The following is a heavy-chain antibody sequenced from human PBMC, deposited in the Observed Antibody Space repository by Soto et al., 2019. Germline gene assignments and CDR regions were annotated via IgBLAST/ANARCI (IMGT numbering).Heavy chain of an antibody. CDR1: GGSISNGNFY. CDR3: ARVGDFAGAY. CDR2: IHSGGST. Sequence: SLTCSVSGGSISNGNFYWRWIRQRPGKGLEWMAYIHSGGSTDYNPSLKSRVFISRDTSNNQSSLTVTSATAAHTAMYYCARVGDFAGAYWGQGHLVTVSS. V-gene: IGHV4-61*01. D-gene: IGHD6-13*01. J-gene: IGHJ4*02.